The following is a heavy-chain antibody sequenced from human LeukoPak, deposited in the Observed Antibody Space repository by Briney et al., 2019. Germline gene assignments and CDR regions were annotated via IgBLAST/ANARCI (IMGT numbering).Heavy chain of an antibody. D-gene: IGHD3-10*01. CDR1: GGSISSGGYY. CDR2: IYYSGST. J-gene: IGHJ3*02. CDR3: ARDYYGSGEGI. Sequence: SETLSLTCTVSGGSISSGGYYWSWIRQHPGKGLEWIGYIYYSGSTYYNPSLKSRVTISVDTSKNQFSLKLSSGTAADTAVYYCARDYYGSGEGIWGQGTMVTVSS. V-gene: IGHV4-31*03.